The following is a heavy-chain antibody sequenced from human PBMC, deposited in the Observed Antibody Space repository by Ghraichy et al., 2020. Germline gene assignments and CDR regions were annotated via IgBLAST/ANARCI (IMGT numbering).Heavy chain of an antibody. CDR2: IYTRGTT. Sequence: SQTLSLTCNVSAGSISSGAHYWSWIRRPAGKGLAWLGRIYTRGTTHYNPSFNNRATISIDTSKNQLSLRLNSVTAADTGVYYCAREDSCSGGSCYPGDGFDLWGQGTLVTVSS. J-gene: IGHJ4*02. D-gene: IGHD2-15*01. V-gene: IGHV4-61*02. CDR3: AREDSCSGGSCYPGDGFDL. CDR1: AGSISSGAHY.